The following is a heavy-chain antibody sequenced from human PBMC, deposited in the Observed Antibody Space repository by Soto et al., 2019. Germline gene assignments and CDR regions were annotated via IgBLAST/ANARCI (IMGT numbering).Heavy chain of an antibody. CDR2: IATYNSNR. V-gene: IGHV1-18*01. J-gene: IGHJ5*02. Sequence: GASVKVSCKTSGDTFTNFGLSWVRQAPGQGLEWMGWIATYNSNRNYAQKFQGRLTLTTDTSTSTAYMELKSLGYDDTAVYYCARVLRGVVNWFDPWGQGTLVPVSS. CDR3: ARVLRGVVNWFDP. D-gene: IGHD3-10*01. CDR1: GDTFTNFG.